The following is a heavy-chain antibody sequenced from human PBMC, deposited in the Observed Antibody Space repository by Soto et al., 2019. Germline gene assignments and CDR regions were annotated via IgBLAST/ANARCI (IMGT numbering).Heavy chain of an antibody. D-gene: IGHD4-17*01. CDR2: SSYDGSNK. V-gene: IGHV3-30*19. J-gene: IGHJ4*02. CDR3: ARWGTTGGWGV. CDR1: GFTFRSYV. Sequence: QVQLVESGGGVVQPGTSLRLSCVGSGFTFRSYVIHWVRQAPGKGLEWVALSSYDGSNKYYDDPVKGRFTRSIDNSMNTVDMQTDSMRLEDTGLYYCARWGTTGGWGVWGQGTLVYVSS.